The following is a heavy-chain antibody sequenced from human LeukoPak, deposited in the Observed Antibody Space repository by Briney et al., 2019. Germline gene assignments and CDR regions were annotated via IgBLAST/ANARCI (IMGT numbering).Heavy chain of an antibody. CDR1: GFTLSNYW. V-gene: IGHV3-7*01. D-gene: IGHD3-3*01. J-gene: IGHJ4*02. CDR2: IKQDGSET. Sequence: GGTLRLSRAASGFTLSNYWMSWVPRAPGKGLEWGANIKQDGSETYYVDSVRGRFTISRDNAKKSLYLQMNSLRAEDTAVYYCARDFWGAYRVDYFDYWGQGTLVTVSS. CDR3: ARDFWGAYRVDYFDY.